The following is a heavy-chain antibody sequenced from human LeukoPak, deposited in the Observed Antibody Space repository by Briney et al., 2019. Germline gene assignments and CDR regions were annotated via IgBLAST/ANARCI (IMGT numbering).Heavy chain of an antibody. CDR3: ARASGSYSRGAFDI. CDR1: SGSIDNHF. CDR2: IHYSGST. J-gene: IGHJ3*02. Sequence: SETLSLTCTVSSGSIDNHFWNWIRQPPRKGLEWIGNIHYSGSTNYNPSLKSRVTISVDTSKNQFSLKLSSVTAADTAVYYCARASGSYSRGAFDIWGQGTMVTVSS. V-gene: IGHV4-59*11. D-gene: IGHD1-26*01.